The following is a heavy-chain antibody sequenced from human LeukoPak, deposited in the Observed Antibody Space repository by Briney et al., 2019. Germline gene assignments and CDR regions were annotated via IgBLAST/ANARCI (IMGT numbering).Heavy chain of an antibody. Sequence: GGSLRLSCAASGFTFSSFSMYWVRQAPGKGLEWVSSISSGLSSTYYADSVKGRFTISRDNSKNSLYLQMNSLSAEDTAVYYCARDEALDYWGQGTLVTVSS. CDR2: ISSGLSST. CDR3: ARDEALDY. CDR1: GFTFSSFS. J-gene: IGHJ4*02. V-gene: IGHV3-21*01.